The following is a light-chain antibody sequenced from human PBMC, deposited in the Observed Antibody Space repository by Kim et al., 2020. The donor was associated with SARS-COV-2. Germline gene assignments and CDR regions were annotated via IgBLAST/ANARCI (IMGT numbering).Light chain of an antibody. J-gene: IGLJ3*02. CDR2: NTN. Sequence: QTVVTQEPSFSVSPGGTVTLTCGLTSDSVSTTYYPSWYQQTPGQAPRTLIYNTNTRSSGVPDRFSGSILGNKAALFITGAQADDESDYHCVLYMGNGLRVFGGGTQLTVL. CDR1: SDSVSTTYY. CDR3: VLYMGNGLRV. V-gene: IGLV8-61*01.